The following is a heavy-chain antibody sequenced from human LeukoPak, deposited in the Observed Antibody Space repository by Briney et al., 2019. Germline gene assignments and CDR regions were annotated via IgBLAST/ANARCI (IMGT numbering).Heavy chain of an antibody. J-gene: IGHJ4*02. D-gene: IGHD5-18*01. Sequence: PGGSLRLSCAASGFTFSSYAMSWVRQAPGKGLECVSYISTSGTTIYYADSVKGRFTISRDNAKSSLYLQIDSLRAEDTAVYYCASQARPYTAMAHFDYWGQGTLVTVSS. CDR2: ISTSGTTI. CDR1: GFTFSSYA. CDR3: ASQARPYTAMAHFDY. V-gene: IGHV3-48*04.